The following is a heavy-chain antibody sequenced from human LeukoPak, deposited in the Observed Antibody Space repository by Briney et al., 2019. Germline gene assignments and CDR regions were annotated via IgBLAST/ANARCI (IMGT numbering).Heavy chain of an antibody. CDR2: IYTTGST. J-gene: IGHJ6*03. D-gene: IGHD2-15*01. V-gene: IGHV4-61*02. Sequence: ASETLSLTCTASGGSITTGSYYWIWIRQPAGKGLEWIGRIYTTGSTDYNPSLKSRVTISVDTSKNQFSLKLSSVTAADTAVYYCARSNLGYCSGGSCHYYYYYYMDVWGKGTTVTVSS. CDR1: GGSITTGSYY. CDR3: ARSNLGYCSGGSCHYYYYYYMDV.